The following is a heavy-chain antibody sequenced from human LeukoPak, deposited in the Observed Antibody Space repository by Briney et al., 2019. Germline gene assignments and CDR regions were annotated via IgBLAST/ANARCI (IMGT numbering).Heavy chain of an antibody. J-gene: IGHJ4*02. CDR2: ISRTSEYI. CDR1: GFSFSIYF. CDR3: AGGGDFDY. Sequence: GGSLRLSCTASGFSFSIYFMNWVRQAPGKGLEWVSSISRTSEYIHYADSVRGRFAISRDNAKNSVYLQMNSLRAEDTAVYFCAGGGDFDYWGQGILVTVSA. V-gene: IGHV3-21*01. D-gene: IGHD3-16*01.